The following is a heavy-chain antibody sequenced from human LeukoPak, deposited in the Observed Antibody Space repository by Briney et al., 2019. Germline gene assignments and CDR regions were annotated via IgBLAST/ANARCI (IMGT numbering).Heavy chain of an antibody. CDR3: ARLAVAQTGLFDY. D-gene: IGHD6-19*01. CDR2: ISPSNGYT. CDR1: GYIFTSYY. Sequence: ASVKVSCKASGYIFTSYYMHWVRQAPGQGLEWMGIISPSNGYTTYAQKFQGRVTMTRDTSTSTVYMELSSLRSEDTAVYYCARLAVAQTGLFDYWGQGTLVTVSS. J-gene: IGHJ4*02. V-gene: IGHV1-46*01.